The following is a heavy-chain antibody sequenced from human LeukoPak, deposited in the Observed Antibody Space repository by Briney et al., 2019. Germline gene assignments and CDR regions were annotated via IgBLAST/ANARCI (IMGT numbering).Heavy chain of an antibody. J-gene: IGHJ4*02. V-gene: IGHV3-9*03. Sequence: GGPLRLSCAASGFTFDHYAMHWVRQAPGKGLEWVSSISRNSATIGYADSVRGRFTISRDNAKTSLYLQMNSLRAEDMAFYYCAKDVWPYTYYYDTHPLGGGFDSWGQGNLVTVSS. CDR1: GFTFDHYA. CDR2: ISRNSATI. CDR3: AKDVWPYTYYYDTHPLGGGFDS. D-gene: IGHD3-22*01.